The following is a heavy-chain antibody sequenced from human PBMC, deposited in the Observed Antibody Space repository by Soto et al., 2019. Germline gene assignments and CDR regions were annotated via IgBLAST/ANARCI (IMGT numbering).Heavy chain of an antibody. CDR3: ARVGPDYYGSGSYYYYYGMDV. CDR2: IYTSGST. CDR1: GGSISRYY. D-gene: IGHD3-10*01. Sequence: PSETLSLTCTVSGGSISRYYWSWIRPPAGKGLEWIGRIYTSGSTNYHPSLKSRVTMSVDTSKNQFTLKLSSVTAADTAVYYCARVGPDYYGSGSYYYYYGMDVWGQGTTVTVSS. V-gene: IGHV4-4*07. J-gene: IGHJ6*02.